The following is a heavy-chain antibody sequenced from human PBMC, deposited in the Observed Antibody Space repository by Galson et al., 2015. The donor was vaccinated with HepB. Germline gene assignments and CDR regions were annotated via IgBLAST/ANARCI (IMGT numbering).Heavy chain of an antibody. CDR2: IIPILGIA. J-gene: IGHJ4*02. D-gene: IGHD5-18*01. CDR3: ARAGYSYGPGYFDY. Sequence: SVKVSCKASGGTFSSYAISWVRQAPGQGLEWMGRIIPILGIANYAQKFQGRVTITADKSTSTAYMELSSLRSEDTAVYYCARAGYSYGPGYFDYWGQGTLVTVSS. V-gene: IGHV1-69*04. CDR1: GGTFSSYA.